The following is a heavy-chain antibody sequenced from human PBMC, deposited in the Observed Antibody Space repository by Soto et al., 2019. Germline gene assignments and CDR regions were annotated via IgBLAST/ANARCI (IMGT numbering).Heavy chain of an antibody. V-gene: IGHV3-66*01. J-gene: IGHJ6*03. CDR2: IQSGGST. Sequence: EVQLVESGGDLVQPGGSLRLSCAASGFTVSSHYMNWVRQAPGKGLEWVSLIQSGGSTFYADSVKGRLTSSRDNSKNTVFLQMNSLRVEDTAMYYCSRDDVYCCGGSCYWGPMDVWGRGTTVTVSS. CDR1: GFTVSSHY. D-gene: IGHD2-15*01. CDR3: SRDDVYCCGGSCYWGPMDV.